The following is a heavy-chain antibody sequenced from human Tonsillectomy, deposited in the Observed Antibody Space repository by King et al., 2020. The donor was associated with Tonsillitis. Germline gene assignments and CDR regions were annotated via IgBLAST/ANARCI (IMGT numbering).Heavy chain of an antibody. CDR1: GFTFSSYG. Sequence: VQLVESGGGVVQPGRSLRLSCAASGFTFSSYGMHWVRQAPGKGLEWVAVISYDGSNKYYADSVKGRFTISRDNSKNTLYLQMNSLRAEDTAVYYCAKELGSSLSGFFGDYYYGMDVWGQGTTVTVSS. J-gene: IGHJ6*02. CDR3: AKELGSSLSGFFGDYYYGMDV. D-gene: IGHD6-6*01. CDR2: ISYDGSNK. V-gene: IGHV3-30*18.